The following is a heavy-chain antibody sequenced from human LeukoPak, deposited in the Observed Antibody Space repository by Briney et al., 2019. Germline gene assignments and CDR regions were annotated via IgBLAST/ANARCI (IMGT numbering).Heavy chain of an antibody. CDR3: ARVPGISERLRLDC. CDR2: ISYDGSNK. J-gene: IGHJ4*02. V-gene: IGHV3-30-3*01. Sequence: GGSLRLSCAASGFTFSSYAMHWVRQAPGKGLEWVAVISYDGSNKYYADSVKGRFTISRDNSKNTLYLQMNSLRAEDTAVYYCARVPGISERLRLDCWGQGTLVTVSS. CDR1: GFTFSSYA. D-gene: IGHD3-16*01.